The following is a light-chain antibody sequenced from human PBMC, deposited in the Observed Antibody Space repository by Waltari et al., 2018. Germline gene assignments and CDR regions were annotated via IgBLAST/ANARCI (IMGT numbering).Light chain of an antibody. Sequence: QSALTQPRSVSGSPGQSVTISCAGTSRDVGGYDYVSWFQQHPGKVPKLLIYDVNERPSDVPDRFSGSKSANTASLTISGLQTEDEADYYCCSFAGSYTYVFGSGTRVTGL. V-gene: IGLV2-11*01. CDR3: CSFAGSYTYV. J-gene: IGLJ1*01. CDR1: SRDVGGYDY. CDR2: DVN.